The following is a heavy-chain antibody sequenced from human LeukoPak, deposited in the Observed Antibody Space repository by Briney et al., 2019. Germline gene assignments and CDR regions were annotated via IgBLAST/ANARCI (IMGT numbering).Heavy chain of an antibody. CDR1: GFTFSSYS. D-gene: IGHD5-24*01. CDR3: ARTEPRWLQLGGYFDY. CDR2: ISSSSSYI. Sequence: GGSLRLSCAASGFTFSSYSMNWVRQAPGKGLEWVSSISSSSSYIYYADSVKGRFTISRGNAKNSLYLQMNSLRAEDTAVYYCARTEPRWLQLGGYFDYWGQGTLVTVSS. J-gene: IGHJ4*02. V-gene: IGHV3-21*04.